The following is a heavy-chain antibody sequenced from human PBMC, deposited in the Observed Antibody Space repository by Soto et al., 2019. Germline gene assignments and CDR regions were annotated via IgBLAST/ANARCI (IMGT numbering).Heavy chain of an antibody. CDR2: INAGNGNT. V-gene: IGHV1-3*01. J-gene: IGHJ4*02. CDR3: ARRGAAAGTGCFDY. D-gene: IGHD6-13*01. CDR1: GYSFTSYS. Sequence: APVKVSCKASGYSFTSYSMHWVRLAPGQRLEWMGWINAGNGNTKYSQKFQGRVTITRDTSASTAYMELSSLRSEDTAVYYCARRGAAAGTGCFDYRGQGTLVTVSS.